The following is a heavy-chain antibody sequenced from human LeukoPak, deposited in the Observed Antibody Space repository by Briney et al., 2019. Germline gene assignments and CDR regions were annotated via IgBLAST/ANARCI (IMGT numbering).Heavy chain of an antibody. J-gene: IGHJ3*02. CDR2: LRYDGNNK. CDR3: ARNCIVGATGEAFDI. D-gene: IGHD1-26*01. V-gene: IGHV3-30*02. CDR1: GFTFSNSG. Sequence: GGSLRLSCAASGFTFSNSGMHWVRQAPGKGLEWVAFLRYDGNNKFYTDSVKGRFTISRDNAKNSLYLQMNSLRAEDTAVYYCARNCIVGATGEAFDIWGQGTMVTVSS.